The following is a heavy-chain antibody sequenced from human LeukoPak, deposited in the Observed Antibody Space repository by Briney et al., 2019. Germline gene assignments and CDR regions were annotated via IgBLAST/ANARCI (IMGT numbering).Heavy chain of an antibody. D-gene: IGHD2-15*01. CDR2: IYYTGTT. CDR3: ARGGWRLDY. Sequence: ETLSLTCTVSGGSISSHYWSWIRQPPGKGLEWIGYIYYTGTTNYNPSLKSRVTISVDTSKNQFSLKLSSVTAADTAVYYCARGGWRLDYWGQGTLVTVSS. J-gene: IGHJ4*02. V-gene: IGHV4-59*11. CDR1: GGSISSHY.